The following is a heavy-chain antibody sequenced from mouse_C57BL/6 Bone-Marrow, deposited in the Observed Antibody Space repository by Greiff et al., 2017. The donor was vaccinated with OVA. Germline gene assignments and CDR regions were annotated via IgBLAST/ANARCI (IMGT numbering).Heavy chain of an antibody. CDR3: ARSYYGSSYNAMDY. CDR2: IYPGSGNT. Sequence: VQLQQSGAELVRPGASVKLSCKASGYTFTDYYINWVKQRPGQGLEWIARIYPGSGNTSYNEKFKGKATLTADKSASAAYMQLSSLTSEYSAVYFCARSYYGSSYNAMDYWGQGTSVTVSS. CDR1: GYTFTDYY. D-gene: IGHD1-1*01. V-gene: IGHV1-76*01. J-gene: IGHJ4*01.